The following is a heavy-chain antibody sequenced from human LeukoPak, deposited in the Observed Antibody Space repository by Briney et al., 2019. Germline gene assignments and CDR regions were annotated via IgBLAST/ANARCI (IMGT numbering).Heavy chain of an antibody. Sequence: ASVKVSCKASGYTFTGYYMHWVRQAPGQGLEWMGWTNPNSGGTNYAQKFQGRVTMTRDTSISTAYMELSRLRSDDTAVYYCARASDYYDSSGYYDYWGQGTLVTVSS. CDR3: ARASDYYDSSGYYDY. J-gene: IGHJ4*02. CDR2: TNPNSGGT. D-gene: IGHD3-22*01. CDR1: GYTFTGYY. V-gene: IGHV1-2*02.